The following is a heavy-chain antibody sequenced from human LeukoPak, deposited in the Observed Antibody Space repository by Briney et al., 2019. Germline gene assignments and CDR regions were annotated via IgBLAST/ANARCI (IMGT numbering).Heavy chain of an antibody. J-gene: IGHJ4*02. CDR1: GFTFSSSA. V-gene: IGHV3-30*03. D-gene: IGHD1-26*01. CDR3: ARDLAKGRYFDY. Sequence: PGKSLRLSCVASGFTFSSSAFHWVRQAPGKGLDWVALISYDGSNNYYADSVKGRFTISRDNSKNTLFLQMNSLRAEDSGVYYCARDLAKGRYFDYWGQGTLVTVSS. CDR2: ISYDGSNN.